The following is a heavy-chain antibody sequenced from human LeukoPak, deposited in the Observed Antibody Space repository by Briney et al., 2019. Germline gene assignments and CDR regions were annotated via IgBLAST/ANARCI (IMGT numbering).Heavy chain of an antibody. V-gene: IGHV1-24*01. Sequence: ASVKVSCKVSGYTLTELSMHWVRQAPGKGLEWMGGLDPEDGETIYAQKSQGRVTMTEDTPTDTAYMELSSLRSEDTAVYYCATDLEQLVSGVGYWGQGTLVTVSS. D-gene: IGHD6-6*01. J-gene: IGHJ4*02. CDR2: LDPEDGET. CDR3: ATDLEQLVSGVGY. CDR1: GYTLTELS.